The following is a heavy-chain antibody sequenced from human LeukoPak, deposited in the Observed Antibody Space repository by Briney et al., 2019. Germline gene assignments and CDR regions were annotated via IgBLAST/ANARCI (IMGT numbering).Heavy chain of an antibody. CDR2: ISSSGITI. CDR1: GFTFSSYS. CDR3: ARGNTGLDY. D-gene: IGHD5-18*01. V-gene: IGHV3-48*04. J-gene: IGHJ4*02. Sequence: AGGSLRLSCAASGFTFSSYSMNWVRQAPGKGLEWVSYISSSGITIYYADSLKGRFTISRDNAKNSLYLQMNSLRAEDTAVYYCARGNTGLDYWGQGTLVTVSS.